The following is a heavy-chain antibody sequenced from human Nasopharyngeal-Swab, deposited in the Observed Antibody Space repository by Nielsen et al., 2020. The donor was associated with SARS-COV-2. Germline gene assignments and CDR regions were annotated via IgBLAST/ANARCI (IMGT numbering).Heavy chain of an antibody. CDR2: INHSGST. CDR3: ARRRTARQYWYFDL. Sequence: SETLSLTCAVYGGSFSGYYWSWIRQPPGKGLEWIGEINHSGSTNYNPSLKRRVTISVDTSKNQFSLKLSSVTAADTAVYYCARRRTARQYWYFDLWGRGTLVTVSS. D-gene: IGHD5-18*01. CDR1: GGSFSGYY. V-gene: IGHV4-34*01. J-gene: IGHJ2*01.